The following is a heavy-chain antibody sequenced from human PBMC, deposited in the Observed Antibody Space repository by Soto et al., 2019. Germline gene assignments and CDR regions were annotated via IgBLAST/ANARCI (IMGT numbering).Heavy chain of an antibody. CDR2: INPDSGDT. CDR1: GYTFTGYY. Sequence: ASVKVSCKASGYTFTGYYVHWVRQAPGQGLEWMGWINPDSGDTYLAQRFQGRVTMNRDTSIGTAYMELRGLTSDDTAEYYCAKGGAIVAAGTRVYLYNAMDVWGQGTTVTVSS. D-gene: IGHD1-26*01. J-gene: IGHJ6*02. CDR3: AKGGAIVAAGTRVYLYNAMDV. V-gene: IGHV1-2*02.